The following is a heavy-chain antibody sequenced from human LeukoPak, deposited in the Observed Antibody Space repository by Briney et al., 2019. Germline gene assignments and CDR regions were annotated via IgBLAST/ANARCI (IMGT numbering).Heavy chain of an antibody. CDR1: GYTLTELS. CDR3: ARVRVLGYCSGGSCVRYFDY. V-gene: IGHV1-24*01. J-gene: IGHJ4*02. CDR2: FDPEDGET. Sequence: ASVKVSCKVSGYTLTELSMHWVRQAPGKGLEWMGGFDPEDGETIYAQKFQGRVTMTEDTSTDTAYMELSSLRSEDTAVYYCARVRVLGYCSGGSCVRYFDYWGQGTLVTVSS. D-gene: IGHD2-15*01.